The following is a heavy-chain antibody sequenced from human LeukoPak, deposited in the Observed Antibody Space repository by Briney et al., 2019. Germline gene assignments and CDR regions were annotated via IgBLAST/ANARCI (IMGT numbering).Heavy chain of an antibody. CDR1: GFTFSSYW. CDR3: ARDKPSGSSLFDS. Sequence: GGSLRLSCAASGFTFSSYWMSWVRQAPGKGLEWVANIKKDGSEKYYVYSVKGLFTISRDNAKTSLYLQMNSLRAEDTAVYYCARDKPSGSSLFDSWGQGTLVTVSS. V-gene: IGHV3-7*01. CDR2: IKKDGSEK. D-gene: IGHD1-26*01. J-gene: IGHJ4*02.